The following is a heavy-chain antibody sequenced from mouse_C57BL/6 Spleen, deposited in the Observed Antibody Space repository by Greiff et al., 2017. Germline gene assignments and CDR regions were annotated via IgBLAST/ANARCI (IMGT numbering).Heavy chain of an antibody. CDR3: SRSILLRSARDD. CDR2: IYPGDGDT. J-gene: IGHJ4*01. V-gene: IGHV1-82*01. CDR1: GYAFSSSW. Sequence: QVQLQQSGPELVKPGASVKISCKASGYAFSSSWMNWVKQRPGKGLEWIGRIYPGDGDTNYNGKFKGKATLTADKSSSTAYMQFSSLTSEDSAVYFCSRSILLRSARDDWGQGTSVTVSS. D-gene: IGHD1-1*01.